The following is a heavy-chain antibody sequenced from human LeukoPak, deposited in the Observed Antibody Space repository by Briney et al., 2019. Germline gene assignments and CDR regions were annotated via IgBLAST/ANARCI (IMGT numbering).Heavy chain of an antibody. J-gene: IGHJ4*02. CDR1: GGSISSGSYY. D-gene: IGHD3-10*01. CDR2: IYTSGST. Sequence: SETLSLTCTVSGGSISSGSYYWSWIRQPAGKGLEWIGRIYTSGSTNYNPSLKSRVTISVDTSKNQFSLKLSSVTAADTAVYYCARGLQPTYYYGSGSYYNVESFDYWRQGTLVTVSS. V-gene: IGHV4-61*02. CDR3: ARGLQPTYYYGSGSYYNVESFDY.